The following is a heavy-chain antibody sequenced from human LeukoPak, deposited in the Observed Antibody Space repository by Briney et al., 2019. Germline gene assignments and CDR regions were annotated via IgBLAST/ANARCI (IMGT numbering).Heavy chain of an antibody. V-gene: IGHV4-30-2*01. CDR3: ARGSYYYDSSGYLNWFDP. CDR1: GGSISSGGYS. J-gene: IGHJ5*02. CDR2: IYHSGST. Sequence: SETLSLTCAVSGGSISSGGYSWSWIRQPPGKGLEWIGYIYHSGSTYYNPSLKSRVTISVDRSKNQFSLKLSSVTAADTAVYYCARGSYYYDSSGYLNWFDPWGQGTLVTVSS. D-gene: IGHD3-22*01.